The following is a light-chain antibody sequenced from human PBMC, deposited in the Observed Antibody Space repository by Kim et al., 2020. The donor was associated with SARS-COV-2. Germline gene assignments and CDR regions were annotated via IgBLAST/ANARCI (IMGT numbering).Light chain of an antibody. J-gene: IGLJ2*01. CDR2: YDD. CDR1: NSNIGNNA. Sequence: RQRVTISSSGSNSNIGNNAVNWYQQLPGKAPKLLIYYDDLLPSGVSDRFSGSKSGTSAYLAISGLQSEDEADYYCAAWDDSLNGVVFGGGTQLTVL. V-gene: IGLV1-36*01. CDR3: AAWDDSLNGVV.